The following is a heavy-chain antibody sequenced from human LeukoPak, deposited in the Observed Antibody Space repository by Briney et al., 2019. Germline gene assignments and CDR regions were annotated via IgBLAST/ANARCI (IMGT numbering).Heavy chain of an antibody. J-gene: IGHJ2*01. CDR2: IYSGGTT. CDR1: GFTISTKY. CDR3: ARVGDHYHWNLDL. D-gene: IGHD3-10*01. Sequence: GGSLRLSCAASGFTISTKYMNWVRQAPGKGLEWVSIIYSGGTTYYADSVKGRFTISRDTSKNTVSLQMNSLRAEDTAAYFCARVGDHYHWNLDLWGRGTLVTVSS. V-gene: IGHV3-53*01.